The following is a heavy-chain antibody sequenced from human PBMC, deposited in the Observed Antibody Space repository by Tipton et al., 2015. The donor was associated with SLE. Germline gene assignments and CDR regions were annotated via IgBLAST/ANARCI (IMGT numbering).Heavy chain of an antibody. V-gene: IGHV4-61*09. D-gene: IGHD3-9*01. J-gene: IGHJ3*02. Sequence: TLSLTCTVSGGSISSGDYCWSWIRQPAGKGLEWIGYIYTSGSTNYNPSLKSRVTISVDTSKNQFSLKLSSVTAADTAVYYCAREGSGYDILTGYYRDHAFDIWGQGTMVTVSS. CDR3: AREGSGYDILTGYYRDHAFDI. CDR2: IYTSGST. CDR1: GGSISSGDYC.